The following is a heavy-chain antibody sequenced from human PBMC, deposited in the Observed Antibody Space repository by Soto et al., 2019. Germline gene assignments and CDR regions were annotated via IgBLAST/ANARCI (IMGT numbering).Heavy chain of an antibody. CDR1: GGSISSGDYY. D-gene: IGHD5-18*01. V-gene: IGHV4-30-4*01. CDR2: IYYSGST. Sequence: SETLSLTCTVSGGSISSGDYYWSWIRQPPGKGLEWIGYIYYSGSTYYNPSLKSRVTISVDTSKNQFPLKLSSVTAADTAVYYCARVDTAMVYFDYWGQGTLVTVS. CDR3: ARVDTAMVYFDY. J-gene: IGHJ4*02.